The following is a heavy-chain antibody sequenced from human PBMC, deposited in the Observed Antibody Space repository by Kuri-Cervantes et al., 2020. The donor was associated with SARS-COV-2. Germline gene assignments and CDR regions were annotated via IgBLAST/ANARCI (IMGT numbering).Heavy chain of an antibody. CDR2: IIPIFGTA. Sequence: SVKVSCKASGGTFSSYAISWVRQAPGQGLEWMGGIIPIFGTANYAQKFQGRVTITADESTSTAYMELSSLRSEDTAVYYCACSAEQLVWYYFDYWGQGTLVTVSS. CDR1: GGTFSSYA. CDR3: ACSAEQLVWYYFDY. D-gene: IGHD6-13*01. V-gene: IGHV1-69*13. J-gene: IGHJ4*02.